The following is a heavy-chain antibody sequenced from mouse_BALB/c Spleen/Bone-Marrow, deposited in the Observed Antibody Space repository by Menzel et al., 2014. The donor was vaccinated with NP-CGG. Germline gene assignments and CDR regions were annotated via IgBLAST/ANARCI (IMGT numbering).Heavy chain of an antibody. V-gene: IGHV1-80*01. Sequence: QVQLQQSGAELVRPGSSVKISCKASGYALSSNWMNWVKQRPGQGLEWIGQIYPGDGDTNYNGKFQGKATLTADKSSSTAYMQLSSLTSEDSAVYLCARGDYRYGDFAMDYWGQGTSVTVSS. D-gene: IGHD2-12*01. CDR3: ARGDYRYGDFAMDY. CDR2: IYPGDGDT. CDR1: GYALSSNW. J-gene: IGHJ4*01.